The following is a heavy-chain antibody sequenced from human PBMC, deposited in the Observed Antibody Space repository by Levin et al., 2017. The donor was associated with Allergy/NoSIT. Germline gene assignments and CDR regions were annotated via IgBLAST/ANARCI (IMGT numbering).Heavy chain of an antibody. D-gene: IGHD3-22*01. J-gene: IGHJ4*02. CDR3: TAEYYYDSSGYYYSGY. CDR1: GFTFSNAW. V-gene: IGHV3-15*01. CDR2: IKSKTDGGTT. Sequence: GGSLRLSCAASGFTFSNAWMSWVRQAPGKGLEWVGRIKSKTDGGTTDYAAPVKGRFTISRDDSKNTLYLQMNSLKTEDTAVYYCTAEYYYDSSGYYYSGYWGQGTLVTVSS.